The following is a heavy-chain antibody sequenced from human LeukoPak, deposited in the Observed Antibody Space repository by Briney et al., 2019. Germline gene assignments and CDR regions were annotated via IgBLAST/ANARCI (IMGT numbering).Heavy chain of an antibody. J-gene: IGHJ6*03. V-gene: IGHV4-34*01. CDR1: GGSFSDHY. D-gene: IGHD6-6*01. Sequence: SETLSLTCAVYGGSFSDHYWSWIRQPPGKGLEWIGEINHSGSTNYNPSLKSRVTIPVDSSKNQFSLKLSSVTAADTAVYYCARERSSSSLNYYYYYMDVWGKGTTVTVSS. CDR3: ARERSSSSLNYYYYYMDV. CDR2: INHSGST.